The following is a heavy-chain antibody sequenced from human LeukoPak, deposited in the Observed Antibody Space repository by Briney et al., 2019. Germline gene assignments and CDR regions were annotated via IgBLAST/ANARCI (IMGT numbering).Heavy chain of an antibody. D-gene: IGHD3-10*01. Sequence: GGSLRLSCAASGFTFSSYAMSWVRQAPGKGLEWVANIKQDGSEKYYVDSVKGRFTISRDNAKNSLYLQMNSLRAEDTAVYYCARDARYCGSGSYFWGQGTLVTVSS. CDR2: IKQDGSEK. CDR1: GFTFSSYA. V-gene: IGHV3-7*01. J-gene: IGHJ4*02. CDR3: ARDARYCGSGSYF.